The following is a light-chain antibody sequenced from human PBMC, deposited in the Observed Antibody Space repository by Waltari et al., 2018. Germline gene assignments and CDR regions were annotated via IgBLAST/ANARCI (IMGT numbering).Light chain of an antibody. CDR2: AAS. Sequence: DIQMTQSPSSLSTYVGDRVTLTCRASQAISTFLAWFQLKPGKAPKSLIYAASTLQTGVSSNFSGSGSGTDFTLTISSLQPGDCATYYCQQYSTFPPTFGGGTRVEI. CDR3: QQYSTFPPT. CDR1: QAISTF. J-gene: IGKJ4*01. V-gene: IGKV1-16*02.